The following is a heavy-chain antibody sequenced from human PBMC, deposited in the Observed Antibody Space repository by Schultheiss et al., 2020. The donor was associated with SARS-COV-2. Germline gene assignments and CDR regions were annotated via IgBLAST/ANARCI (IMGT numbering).Heavy chain of an antibody. V-gene: IGHV4-59*12. Sequence: SETLSLTCTVSGGSISSYYWGWIRQPPGKGLEWIGYIYYSGSTNYNPSLKSRVTISVDTSKNQFSLKLSSVTAADTAVYYCARGVHGVVPGPLGLGPWYYYYGVDVWGQGTTVTVSS. CDR1: GGSISSYY. CDR3: ARGVHGVVPGPLGLGPWYYYYGVDV. J-gene: IGHJ6*02. CDR2: IYYSGST. D-gene: IGHD2-2*01.